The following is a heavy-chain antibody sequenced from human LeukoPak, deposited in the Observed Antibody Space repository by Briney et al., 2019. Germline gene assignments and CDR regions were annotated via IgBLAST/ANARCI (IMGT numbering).Heavy chain of an antibody. Sequence: ASVKVSCKVSGYTLTELSMHWVRQAPGKGLEWMGGFDPEDGETIYAQKFQGRVTMTEDTSTDTAHMELSSLRSEDTAVYYCATDKIRGYSGYDLNYWGQGTLVTVSS. CDR3: ATDKIRGYSGYDLNY. CDR2: FDPEDGET. D-gene: IGHD5-12*01. J-gene: IGHJ4*02. V-gene: IGHV1-24*01. CDR1: GYTLTELS.